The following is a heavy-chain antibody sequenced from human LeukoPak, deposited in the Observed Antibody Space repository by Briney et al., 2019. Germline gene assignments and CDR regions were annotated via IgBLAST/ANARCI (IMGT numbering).Heavy chain of an antibody. CDR3: ARKRYYGSGSYRIDYGMDV. D-gene: IGHD3-10*01. CDR2: INHSGGT. CDR1: GGSFSGYY. Sequence: SETLSLTCAVYGGSFSGYYWSWFRQPPGKGLEWIGEINHSGGTNYNPSLKSRVTISVDTSKNQFSLKLSSVTAADTAVYYCARKRYYGSGSYRIDYGMDVWGKGTTVTVSS. V-gene: IGHV4-34*01. J-gene: IGHJ6*04.